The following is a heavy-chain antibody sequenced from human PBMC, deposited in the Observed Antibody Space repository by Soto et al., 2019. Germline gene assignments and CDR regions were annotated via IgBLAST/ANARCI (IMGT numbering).Heavy chain of an antibody. CDR3: ARRTEEGTTIPSDCYFAF. CDR2: INAGNGNT. J-gene: IGHJ2*01. V-gene: IGHV1-3*01. D-gene: IGHD4-17*01. CDR1: GYIFTNYA. Sequence: QVQFVQSGAEVKKPGASVKVSCKASGYIFTNYAIHWVRQAPGQSLEWMGWINAGNGNTKYSQNFQGRVTISRDTSATTPYRAVTSRIPGDTAVNYCARRTEEGTTIPSDCYFAFWASGTLAT.